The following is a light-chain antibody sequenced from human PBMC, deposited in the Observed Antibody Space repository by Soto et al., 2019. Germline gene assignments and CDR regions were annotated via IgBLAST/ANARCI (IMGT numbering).Light chain of an antibody. V-gene: IGKV3-15*01. Sequence: EIVMTQSPATLSVSPGERASLSCRASQSVGSKLAWYQHKPGQAPRLLIYDASTRATGFPARFSGSGSGKEFTLTISSLHLEVFAVFYCKKNKNGPPFPFGLGTRVNIK. CDR2: DAS. CDR1: QSVGSK. CDR3: KKNKNGPPFP. J-gene: IGKJ3*01.